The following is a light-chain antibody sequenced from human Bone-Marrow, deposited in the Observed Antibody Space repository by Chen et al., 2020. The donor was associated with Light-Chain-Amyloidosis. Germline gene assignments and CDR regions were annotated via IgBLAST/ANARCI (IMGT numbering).Light chain of an antibody. CDR2: AVS. CDR1: SGDVGTYNY. V-gene: IGLV2-14*01. CDR3: SSFTSSSSYV. Sequence: QSALTQPASVSGSPGQSITISCTGTSGDVGTYNYVSWYQQHPGKAPKVMIYAVSNRPSGVSNRFSGSKPGTTASLTISGLQAEDEADYYCSSFTSSSSYVFGPGTKVTVL. J-gene: IGLJ1*01.